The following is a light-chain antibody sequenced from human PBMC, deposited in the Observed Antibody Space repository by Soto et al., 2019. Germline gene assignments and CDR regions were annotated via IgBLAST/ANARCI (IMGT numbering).Light chain of an antibody. CDR1: SGHSSYA. Sequence: QSVLTQSPSASASLRASVKLTCTLSSGHSSYAIAWHQQQPEKGPRYLMKLNSDGSHSKGDGIPDRFSGSSSGAERYLTIARLQSEDEADYYCQTWGTGIVVFGGGTKLTVL. J-gene: IGLJ2*01. CDR3: QTWGTGIVV. CDR2: LNSDGSH. V-gene: IGLV4-69*01.